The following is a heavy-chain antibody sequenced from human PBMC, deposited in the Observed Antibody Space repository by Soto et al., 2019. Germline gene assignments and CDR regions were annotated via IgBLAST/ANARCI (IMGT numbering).Heavy chain of an antibody. D-gene: IGHD5-18*01. CDR3: ARGGIQLWLHHYYGMDV. V-gene: IGHV4-31*03. Sequence: SETLSLTCTVSGGSISSGGYYWSWIRQHPGKGLEWIGYIYYSGSTYYNPSLKSRVTISVDTSKNQFSLKLSSVTAADAAVYYCARGGIQLWLHHYYGMDVWGQGTTVTVSS. J-gene: IGHJ6*02. CDR1: GGSISSGGYY. CDR2: IYYSGST.